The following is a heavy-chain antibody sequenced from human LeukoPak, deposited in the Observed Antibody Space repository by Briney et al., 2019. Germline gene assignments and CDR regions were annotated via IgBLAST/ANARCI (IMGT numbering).Heavy chain of an antibody. CDR3: TRDYRGKDV. V-gene: IGHV3-7*01. CDR2: IKQDGSDK. J-gene: IGHJ6*02. Sequence: GGSLRLSCAASGFTFSSYAMHWVRQAPGKGLEWVANIKQDGSDKFYADSMKGRFTISRDNAKNSVYLQMDSLRVEDTAVYYCTRDYRGKDVWGRGTTVTVSS. CDR1: GFTFSSYA. D-gene: IGHD3-16*02.